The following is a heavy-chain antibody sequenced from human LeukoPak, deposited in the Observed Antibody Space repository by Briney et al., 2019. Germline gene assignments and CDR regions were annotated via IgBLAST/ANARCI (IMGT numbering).Heavy chain of an antibody. V-gene: IGHV3-7*01. Sequence: GGSLRLSCAASAFTFSSFWISWVRQAPGKGLEWVANIKQDGSEKYYVDSVKGRFTISRDNAKNSLYLQMNSLRAEDTAVYYCASGNYGSGSSYAFDIWGQGTMVTVSS. CDR1: AFTFSSFW. CDR3: ASGNYGSGSSYAFDI. CDR2: IKQDGSEK. J-gene: IGHJ3*02. D-gene: IGHD3-10*01.